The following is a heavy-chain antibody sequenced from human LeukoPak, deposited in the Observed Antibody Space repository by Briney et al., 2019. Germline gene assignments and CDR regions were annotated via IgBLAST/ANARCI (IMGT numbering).Heavy chain of an antibody. CDR1: GFSVNYDY. Sequence: GGSLRLSCAASGFSVNYDYMTWVRQAPGKGLQWVSVIYADGTTKYADSVKGRFTISRDNSKNTVSLQMHRLRTEDTAVYHCARGASWYDYWGQGTLVTVSS. CDR2: IYADGTT. V-gene: IGHV3-66*02. D-gene: IGHD6-13*01. CDR3: ARGASWYDY. J-gene: IGHJ4*02.